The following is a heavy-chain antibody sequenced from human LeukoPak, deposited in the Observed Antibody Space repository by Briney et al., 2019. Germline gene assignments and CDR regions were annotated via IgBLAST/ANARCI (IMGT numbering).Heavy chain of an antibody. CDR2: INPSGGST. V-gene: IGHV1-46*01. CDR3: ARGDRVLGAFDI. D-gene: IGHD3-10*01. J-gene: IGHJ3*02. Sequence: ASVKVSCKASGYTFTSYYMHWVRQGPGQGLEWMGIINPSGGSTSYAQKFQGRVTMTRDMSTSTVYMELSSLRSEDTAVYYCARGDRVLGAFDIWGQGTMVTVSS. CDR1: GYTFTSYY.